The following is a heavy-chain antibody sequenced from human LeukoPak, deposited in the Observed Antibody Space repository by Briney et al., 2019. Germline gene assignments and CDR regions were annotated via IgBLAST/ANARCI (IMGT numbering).Heavy chain of an antibody. CDR1: GFTFNNFG. CDR3: AKSPRDSHDWTGILDY. CDR2: ISYSGSVQ. V-gene: IGHV3-30*18. Sequence: GGSLRLSCAASGFTFNNFGMHWVRQAPGKGLEWVSVISYSGSVQFYADSVKGRFTISRDDSKNTVHMQMNRLRVEDTAVYYCAKSPRDSHDWTGILDYWGQGALVTVSS. J-gene: IGHJ4*02. D-gene: IGHD3-9*01.